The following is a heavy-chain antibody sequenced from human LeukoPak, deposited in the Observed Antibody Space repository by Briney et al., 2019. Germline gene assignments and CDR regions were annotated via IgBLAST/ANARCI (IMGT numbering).Heavy chain of an antibody. V-gene: IGHV4-34*01. Sequence: PSETLSLTCGVYGGSFNGYYWTWIRQPPGRGLEWIGEINHSGSTNYNPSLKSRVTISVDTSKNQFSLKLSSVTAADTAVYYCARGNPDYFDYWGQGTLVTVSS. CDR1: GGSFNGYY. J-gene: IGHJ4*02. CDR3: ARGNPDYFDY. CDR2: INHSGST.